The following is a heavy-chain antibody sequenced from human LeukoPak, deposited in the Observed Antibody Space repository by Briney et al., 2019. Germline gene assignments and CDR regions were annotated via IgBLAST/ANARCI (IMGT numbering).Heavy chain of an antibody. CDR2: IYTSGST. V-gene: IGHV4-4*07. Sequence: SETLSLTCTVSGGSISSYYWSWIRQPAGKGLEWIGRIYTSGSTNHNPSLKSRVTISVDTSKNQFSLKLSSVTAADTAVYYCARSRGPNPTYYYYYMDVWGKGTTVTVSS. J-gene: IGHJ6*03. CDR3: ARSRGPNPTYYYYYMDV. CDR1: GGSISSYY.